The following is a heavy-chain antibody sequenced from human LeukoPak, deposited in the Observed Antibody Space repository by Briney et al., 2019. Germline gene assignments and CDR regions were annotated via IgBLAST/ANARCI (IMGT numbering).Heavy chain of an antibody. J-gene: IGHJ5*02. D-gene: IGHD6-13*01. V-gene: IGHV3-53*01. CDR1: GFTVSNNY. Sequence: GGSLRLSCAASGFTVSNNYMNWVRQAPGKGLEWVSVIYSGGSTYYADSVKGRFTVSRDNSKNTLYLQMNSLRDEDTAVYYCARVRGVAAAGLNWFDPWGQGTLVTVSS. CDR2: IYSGGST. CDR3: ARVRGVAAAGLNWFDP.